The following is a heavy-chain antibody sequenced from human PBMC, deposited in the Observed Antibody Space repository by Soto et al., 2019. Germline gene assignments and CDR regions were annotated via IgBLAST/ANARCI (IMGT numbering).Heavy chain of an antibody. V-gene: IGHV4-39*01. Sequence: QLQLQESGPGLVKPSETLSLTCTVSGGSISSSSYYWGWIRQPPGKGLEWIGSIYYSGSTYYNPSLKSRVTISVDTSKNQFSLKLSSVTAADTAVYYCARGSPYYDFWSGYYDWFDPWGQGTLVTVSS. CDR3: ARGSPYYDFWSGYYDWFDP. CDR1: GGSISSSSYY. J-gene: IGHJ5*02. CDR2: IYYSGST. D-gene: IGHD3-3*01.